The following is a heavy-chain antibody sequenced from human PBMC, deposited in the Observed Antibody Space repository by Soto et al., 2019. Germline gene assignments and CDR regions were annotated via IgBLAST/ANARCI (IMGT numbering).Heavy chain of an antibody. Sequence: QVQLVQSGAEVQKPGASVKVSCKASGYTFTSYDINWVRQATGQGLEWMGWMNPNSGNTGYAQKFQGRVTMTRNTSISTAYMELSSLRSEDTAVYYCARDRRYFDWLSLDYWGQGTLVTVSS. CDR1: GYTFTSYD. V-gene: IGHV1-8*01. J-gene: IGHJ4*02. D-gene: IGHD3-9*01. CDR2: MNPNSGNT. CDR3: ARDRRYFDWLSLDY.